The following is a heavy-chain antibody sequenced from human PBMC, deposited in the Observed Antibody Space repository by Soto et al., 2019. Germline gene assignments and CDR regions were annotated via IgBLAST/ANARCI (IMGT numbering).Heavy chain of an antibody. Sequence: EVQLVESGGGLVQPGGSLRLSCAASGFIFSSYSMNWVRQAPGKGLEWVSYISSSSSIIHYADSVKGRFTISRDNAKNSLYLQMNSLRAEDTAVYYCARAGAAAGHDNWLDPWGQGTLVTVSS. CDR1: GFIFSSYS. V-gene: IGHV3-48*01. D-gene: IGHD6-13*01. CDR2: ISSSSSII. J-gene: IGHJ5*02. CDR3: ARAGAAAGHDNWLDP.